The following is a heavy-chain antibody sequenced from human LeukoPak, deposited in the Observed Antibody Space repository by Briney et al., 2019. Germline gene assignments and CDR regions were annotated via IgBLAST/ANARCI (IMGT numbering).Heavy chain of an antibody. CDR2: INSDGSSI. Sequence: GGSLRLSCAASGFSVGGYWMHWVRQGPGMGLVWVSRINSDGSSISYADSVKGRFSISRDNAKNTLYLQMNSLRAEDTPVYYCTRGASGYGNFDYWGQGTLVTVSS. V-gene: IGHV3-74*01. CDR1: GFSVGGYW. J-gene: IGHJ4*02. D-gene: IGHD5-12*01. CDR3: TRGASGYGNFDY.